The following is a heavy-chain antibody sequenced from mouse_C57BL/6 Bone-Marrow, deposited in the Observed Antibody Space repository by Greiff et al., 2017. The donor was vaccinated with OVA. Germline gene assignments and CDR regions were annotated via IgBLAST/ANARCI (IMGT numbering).Heavy chain of an antibody. CDR1: GYTFTSYG. D-gene: IGHD1-1*01. J-gene: IGHJ2*01. V-gene: IGHV1-81*01. CDR2: IYPRSGNT. CDR3: ASYVGITTVVGGFSYYFDY. Sequence: VQLQQSGAELARPGASVKLSCKASGYTFTSYGISWVKQRTGQGLEWIGEIYPRSGNTYYNEKFKGKATLTADKSSSTAYMELRSLTSEDSAVYFCASYVGITTVVGGFSYYFDYWGQGTTLTVSS.